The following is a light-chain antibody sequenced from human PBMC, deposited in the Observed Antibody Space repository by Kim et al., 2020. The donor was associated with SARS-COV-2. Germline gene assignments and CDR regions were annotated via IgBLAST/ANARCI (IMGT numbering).Light chain of an antibody. Sequence: QSALTQPPSASGSPGQSVTISCTGTSSDVGGYNYVSWYQQHPGKVPKLMIYDVSKRPSGVPDRFSGSKSGNTASLTVSGLQAEDEADYYCCSFAGGNTLVFGGGTQLTVL. CDR3: CSFAGGNTLV. CDR1: SSDVGGYNY. V-gene: IGLV2-8*01. J-gene: IGLJ3*02. CDR2: DVS.